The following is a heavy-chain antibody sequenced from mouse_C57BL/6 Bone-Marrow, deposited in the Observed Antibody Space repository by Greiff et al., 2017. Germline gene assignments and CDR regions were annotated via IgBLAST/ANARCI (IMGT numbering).Heavy chain of an antibody. Sequence: EVQLQQSGPVLVKPGASVKMSCKASGYTFTDYYMNWVKQSHGKSLEWIGVINPYNGGTCYNQKFKGKATLTADKSSSTAYMELNSLTSEDSAVYYCAREGLGSWFAYWGQGTLVTVSA. CDR3: AREGLGSWFAY. CDR1: GYTFTDYY. J-gene: IGHJ3*01. CDR2: INPYNGGT. V-gene: IGHV1-19*01. D-gene: IGHD3-1*01.